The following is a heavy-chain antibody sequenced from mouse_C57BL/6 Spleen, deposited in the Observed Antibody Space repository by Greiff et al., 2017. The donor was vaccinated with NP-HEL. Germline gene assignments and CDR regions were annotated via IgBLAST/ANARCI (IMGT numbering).Heavy chain of an antibody. Sequence: QVQLQQSGAELVRPGTSVKVSCKASGYAFTNYLIEWVKQRPGQGLEWIGVINPGSGGTNYNEKFKGKATLPAEKSSSTAYMQLSSLTSEDSAVYFCARGSITTVVGDYWGQGTTLTVSS. CDR3: ARGSITTVVGDY. J-gene: IGHJ2*01. D-gene: IGHD1-1*01. CDR2: INPGSGGT. V-gene: IGHV1-54*01. CDR1: GYAFTNYL.